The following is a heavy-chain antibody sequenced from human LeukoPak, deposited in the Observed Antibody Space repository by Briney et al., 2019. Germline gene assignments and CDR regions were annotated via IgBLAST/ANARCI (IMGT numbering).Heavy chain of an antibody. Sequence: PSETLSLTCTVSGASIGSSSYFWGWIRQAPGKGLEWIGSVSYTGSTYYNPSLKSRVTISVDTSKNQFSLKVSSVTAADTAVYYCTRVGSSSWTIPRGYFDYWGQGTLVTVSS. CDR2: VSYTGST. V-gene: IGHV4-39*07. J-gene: IGHJ4*02. D-gene: IGHD6-13*01. CDR3: TRVGSSSWTIPRGYFDY. CDR1: GASIGSSSYF.